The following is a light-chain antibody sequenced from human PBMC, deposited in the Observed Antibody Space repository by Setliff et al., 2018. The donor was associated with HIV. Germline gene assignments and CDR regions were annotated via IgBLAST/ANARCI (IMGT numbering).Light chain of an antibody. V-gene: IGLV2-14*02. CDR3: SSYTSSSSSYV. Sequence: QSVLTQPASVSGSPGQSITVSCTGTSSDLGTYNLVSWFQQHPDKAPKLISDGIVRRPALMSDRFSGSKSGNTASLTISGLQAEDEADYYCSSYTSSSSSYVFGTGTKVTVL. CDR2: GIV. CDR1: SSDLGTYNL. J-gene: IGLJ1*01.